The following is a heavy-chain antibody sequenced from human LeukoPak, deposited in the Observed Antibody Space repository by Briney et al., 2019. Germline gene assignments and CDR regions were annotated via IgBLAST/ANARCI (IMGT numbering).Heavy chain of an antibody. D-gene: IGHD1-1*01. CDR1: GASISSSIHY. V-gene: IGHV4-39*02. CDR3: ARVTTGSTTLDS. J-gene: IGHJ5*01. CDR2: VYYSGGT. Sequence: VKPSETLSLTCAVSGASISSSIHYWGWVRQPPGKGLEWIGSVYYSGGTYYNPSLESRLTISVDASNNRFSLKLKSVTAADTAVFYCARVTTGSTTLDSWGQGILVTVSS.